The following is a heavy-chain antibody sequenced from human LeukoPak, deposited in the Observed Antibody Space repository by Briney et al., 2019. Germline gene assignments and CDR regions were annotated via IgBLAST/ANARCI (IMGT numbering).Heavy chain of an antibody. CDR1: GYTFTSYG. V-gene: IGHV1-18*01. D-gene: IGHD1-26*01. CDR3: ARGPYSGSLPAGYYYYMDV. J-gene: IGHJ6*03. CDR2: ISAYNGNT. Sequence: GASVKVSCKASGYTFTSYGISWERLAPGQGLEWMGWISAYNGNTNYAQKLQGRVTMTTDTSTSTAYMELRSLRSDDTAVYYCARGPYSGSLPAGYYYYMDVWGKGTTVTISS.